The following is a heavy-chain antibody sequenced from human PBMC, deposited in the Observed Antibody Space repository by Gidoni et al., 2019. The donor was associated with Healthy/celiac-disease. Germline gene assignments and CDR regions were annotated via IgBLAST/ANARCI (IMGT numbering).Heavy chain of an antibody. CDR3: ARVMVRFLEWLNGYYYMDV. D-gene: IGHD3-3*01. J-gene: IGHJ6*03. Sequence: QVQLQQWGAGLLKPSEALSLTCAVYGGSFGGYSWSWIRQPPGKGLEWIGEINHSGSTNYNPSLKSRVTISVDTSKNQFSLKLSSVTAADTAVYYCARVMVRFLEWLNGYYYMDVWGKGTTVTVSS. CDR1: GGSFGGYS. V-gene: IGHV4-34*01. CDR2: INHSGST.